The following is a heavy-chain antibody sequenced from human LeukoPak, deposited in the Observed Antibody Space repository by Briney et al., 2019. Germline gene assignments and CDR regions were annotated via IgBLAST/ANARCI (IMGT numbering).Heavy chain of an antibody. J-gene: IGHJ4*02. V-gene: IGHV3-74*03. Sequence: GGSLRLSCAASGFTFSNYYVHWVRQPPGKGLVWVSRINSDGRDTTYVDSVKGRFTISRDNAKNTVYLQMNSLRAEDTAVYYCATFGYNWNLGYWGQGNLVTVSS. D-gene: IGHD1-20*01. CDR2: INSDGRDT. CDR3: ATFGYNWNLGY. CDR1: GFTFSNYY.